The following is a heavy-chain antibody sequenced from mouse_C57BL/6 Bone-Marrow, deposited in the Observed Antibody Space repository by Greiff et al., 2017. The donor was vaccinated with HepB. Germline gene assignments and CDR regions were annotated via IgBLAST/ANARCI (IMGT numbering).Heavy chain of an antibody. CDR3: AREGYDGYYFDY. D-gene: IGHD2-2*01. V-gene: IGHV5-9*01. J-gene: IGHJ2*01. Sequence: EVKLVESGGGLVKPGGSLKLSCAASGFTFSSYTMSWVRQTPEKRLEWVATISGGGGNTYYPDSVKGRFTISRDNAKNTLYLQMSSLRSEDTALYYCAREGYDGYYFDYWAKAPLSQSPQ. CDR2: ISGGGGNT. CDR1: GFTFSSYT.